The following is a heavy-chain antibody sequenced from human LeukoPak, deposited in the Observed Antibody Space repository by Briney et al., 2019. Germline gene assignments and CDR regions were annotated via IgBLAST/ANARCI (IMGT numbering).Heavy chain of an antibody. D-gene: IGHD1-7*01. V-gene: IGHV3-21*01. CDR2: IGTSSNSI. CDR3: ASGTVGNYALDY. CDR1: GLTFSRYN. Sequence: GGSLRLSCAASGLTFSRYNMNWVRQAPGKGLEWVSSIGTSSNSIYYTDSVKGRFTISRDNAKSSLYLQVDSLRVEDTAVYFCASGTVGNYALDYWGQGTLVTVSS. J-gene: IGHJ4*02.